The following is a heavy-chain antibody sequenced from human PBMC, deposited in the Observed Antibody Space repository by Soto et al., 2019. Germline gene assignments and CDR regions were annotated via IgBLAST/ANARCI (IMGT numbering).Heavy chain of an antibody. Sequence: PSETLSLTCAFSGCSISSGGYSWSWIRQPPGKGLEWIGYIYHSGSTYYNPSLKSRVTISVDRSKNQFSLKLSSVTAADTAVYYCARDPGSNNYFDYWGQGTLVTVSS. CDR3: ARDPGSNNYFDY. CDR1: GCSISSGGYS. D-gene: IGHD3-10*01. V-gene: IGHV4-30-2*01. CDR2: IYHSGST. J-gene: IGHJ4*02.